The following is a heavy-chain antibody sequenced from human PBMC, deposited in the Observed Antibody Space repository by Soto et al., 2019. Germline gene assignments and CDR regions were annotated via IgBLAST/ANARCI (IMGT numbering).Heavy chain of an antibody. D-gene: IGHD6-13*01. CDR3: ARDRVSTGMDI. Sequence: PSETLSLTCTFYGGSFSGYYWSWIRKPPGKGLEWIGEINNSGSTHYNPSLKSRVIISVATPKNQFSLTLSSVTDADTAVYYCARDRVSTGMDIWGQVNTVT. CDR1: GGSFSGYY. J-gene: IGHJ6*02. CDR2: INNSGST. V-gene: IGHV4-34*01.